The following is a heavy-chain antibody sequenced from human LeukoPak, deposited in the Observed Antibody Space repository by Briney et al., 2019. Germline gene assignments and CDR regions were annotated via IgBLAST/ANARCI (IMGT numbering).Heavy chain of an antibody. CDR2: IRYDGSNK. CDR1: GFTFSSYG. J-gene: IGHJ4*02. Sequence: GGSLRLSCAASGFTFSSYGMHWVRQAPGKGLEWVAFIRYDGSNKYYADSVKGRFTISRDNAKNSLYLQMNSLRAEDTAVYYCASMPDYGSGSYYSYWGQGTLVTVSS. V-gene: IGHV3-30*02. CDR3: ASMPDYGSGSYYSY. D-gene: IGHD3-10*01.